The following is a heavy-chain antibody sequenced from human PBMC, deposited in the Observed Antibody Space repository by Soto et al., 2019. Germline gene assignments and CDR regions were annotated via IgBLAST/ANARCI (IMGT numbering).Heavy chain of an antibody. CDR3: ARCLWFGELLQFDY. CDR1: GGPISSGGYY. CDR2: IYYSGST. D-gene: IGHD3-10*01. Sequence: SETLSLTCTVSGGPISSGGYYWSWIRQHPGKGLEWIGYIYYSGSTYYNPSLKSRVTISVDTSKNQFSLKLSSVTAADTAVYYCARCLWFGELLQFDYWGQGTLVTVSS. V-gene: IGHV4-31*03. J-gene: IGHJ4*02.